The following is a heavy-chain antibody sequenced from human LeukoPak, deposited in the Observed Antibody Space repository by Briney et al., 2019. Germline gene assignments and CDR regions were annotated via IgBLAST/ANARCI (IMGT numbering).Heavy chain of an antibody. CDR1: GFTFSSYG. V-gene: IGHV3-33*01. CDR3: TRDQT. J-gene: IGHJ4*02. CDR2: IWYDGSNK. Sequence: GGSLRLSCAASGFTFSSYGMHWVRQAPGKGLEWVAVIWYDGSNKYYADSVKGRSTISRDNAKSSLFLQMNNLRVEDTAVYYCTRDQTWGQGTLATVPS.